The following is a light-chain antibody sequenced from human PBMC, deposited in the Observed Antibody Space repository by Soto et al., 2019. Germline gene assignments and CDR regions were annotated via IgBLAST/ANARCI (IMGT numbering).Light chain of an antibody. J-gene: IGKJ1*01. V-gene: IGKV3-20*01. CDR1: QNLGTLY. CDR2: SAS. Sequence: EIVLTQSPGTLSLSPGERGTLSCRASQNLGTLYLAWFQQKSGQAPRLLIYSASRRATGIPDRFTGSGSGTDFTLTINRVEPEDFEVYFCQQYDGSPRTFGQGTKVDI. CDR3: QQYDGSPRT.